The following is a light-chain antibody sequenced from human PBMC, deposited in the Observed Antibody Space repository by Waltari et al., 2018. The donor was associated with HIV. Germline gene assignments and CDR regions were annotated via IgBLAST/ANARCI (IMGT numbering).Light chain of an antibody. J-gene: IGLJ2*01. V-gene: IGLV2-8*01. CDR2: EVN. CDR1: SSAIGSYNY. CDR3: SSFAGGDDGVV. Sequence: QSALTQPPSASGSPGQSVTISCPGASSAIGSYNYVSWYQQHPDKAPKLIIYEVNKRPSGVPARFSGAKSGNVASLSVSGLQADDEADYFCSSFAGGDDGVVFGGGTKLTVL.